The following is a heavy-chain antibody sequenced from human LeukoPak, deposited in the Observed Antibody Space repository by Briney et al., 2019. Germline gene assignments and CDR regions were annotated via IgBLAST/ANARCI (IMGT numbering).Heavy chain of an antibody. CDR3: ARVSMIVVVIDY. CDR2: IYHSGST. V-gene: IGHV4-30-2*01. J-gene: IGHJ4*02. CDR1: GGSISSGGYS. D-gene: IGHD3-22*01. Sequence: PSETLSLTCAVSGGSISSGGYSWSWIRQPPGKGMEWIGYIYHSGSTYYNPSLKSRVTISVDRSKNQFSLKLSSVTAADTAVYYCARVSMIVVVIDYWGQGTLVTVSS.